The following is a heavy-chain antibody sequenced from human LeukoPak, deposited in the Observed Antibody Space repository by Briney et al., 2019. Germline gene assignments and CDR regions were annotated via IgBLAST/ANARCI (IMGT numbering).Heavy chain of an antibody. D-gene: IGHD2-15*01. CDR1: GYTLTTFP. CDR2: ISAYSGNT. CDR3: ARGDCSGGSCYLLEYLRH. J-gene: IGHJ1*01. V-gene: IGHV1-18*01. Sequence: ASVKVSCKASGYTLTTFPISWVRQAPGQGLEWMGWISAYSGNTNYAQKLQGRVTMTTDTSTSTAYMELRSLRSDDTAVYYCARGDCSGGSCYLLEYLRHWGQGTLVTVSS.